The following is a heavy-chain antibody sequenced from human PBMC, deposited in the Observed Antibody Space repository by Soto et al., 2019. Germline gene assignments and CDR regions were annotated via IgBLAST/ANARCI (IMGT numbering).Heavy chain of an antibody. D-gene: IGHD3-16*02. CDR3: ARRMITFGGVIAHFDY. V-gene: IGHV1-69*13. J-gene: IGHJ4*02. Sequence: GASVKVSCKASGGTFSSYAISWVRQAPGQGLEWMGGIIPIFGTANYAQKFQGRVTITADESTSTAYMELSSLRSEDTAVYYCARRMITFGGVIAHFDYWGQGTLVTVSS. CDR2: IIPIFGTA. CDR1: GGTFSSYA.